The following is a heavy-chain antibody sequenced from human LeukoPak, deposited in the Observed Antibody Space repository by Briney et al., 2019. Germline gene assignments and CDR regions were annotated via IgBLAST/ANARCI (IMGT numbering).Heavy chain of an antibody. J-gene: IGHJ4*02. CDR2: IYYSGST. CDR1: GGSISSGDYY. D-gene: IGHD2-2*01. Sequence: SETLSLTCTVSGGSISSGDYYWSWIRQPPGKGLEWIGHIYYSGSTYYNPSLKSRVTISVDTSKNQFSLKLSSVTAADTAVYYCASSYCSSTSCYPPNYWGQGTLVTVSS. CDR3: ASSYCSSTSCYPPNY. V-gene: IGHV4-30-4*08.